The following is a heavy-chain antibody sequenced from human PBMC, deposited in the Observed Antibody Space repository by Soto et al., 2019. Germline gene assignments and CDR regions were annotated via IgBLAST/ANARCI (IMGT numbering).Heavy chain of an antibody. CDR2: IIPILGIA. CDR1: GGTFSSYA. CDR3: ERSASEYQPAAMLYYSYGMDV. V-gene: IGHV1-69*04. J-gene: IGHJ6*02. D-gene: IGHD2-2*01. Sequence: ASVKVSCKASGGTFSSYAISWVRQAPGQGLEWMGRIIPILGIANYAQKFQARVTITADKSTSTAYRELSSLRSEDTAVYYCERSASEYQPAAMLYYSYGMDVWGQGTTGTV.